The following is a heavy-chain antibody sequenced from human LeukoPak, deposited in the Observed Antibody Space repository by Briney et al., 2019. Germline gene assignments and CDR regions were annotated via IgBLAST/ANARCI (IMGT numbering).Heavy chain of an antibody. J-gene: IGHJ4*02. Sequence: GGSLRLSRAVSGFTVSSNYMSWVRQAPGKGLEWVSVIYTGGSTYDADSVKGRFTISRDNSNNTLYLQMNSLRADDTAVYFCARGWGSGYLDYWGQGTLVTVSS. CDR2: IYTGGST. CDR1: GFTVSSNY. CDR3: ARGWGSGYLDY. D-gene: IGHD3-22*01. V-gene: IGHV3-66*01.